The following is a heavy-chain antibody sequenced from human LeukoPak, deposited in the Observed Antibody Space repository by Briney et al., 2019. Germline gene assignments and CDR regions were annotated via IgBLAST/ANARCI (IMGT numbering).Heavy chain of an antibody. Sequence: GGSLRLSCAASGFTFSSYSMNWVRQAPGKGLEWVSSISSSSSYIYYADSVKGRFTISRDNAKNSLYLQMNSLRAEDTAVYYCAKINSGYYYSDYWGQGTLVTVSS. D-gene: IGHD3-22*01. CDR2: ISSSSSYI. V-gene: IGHV3-21*04. CDR3: AKINSGYYYSDY. CDR1: GFTFSSYS. J-gene: IGHJ4*02.